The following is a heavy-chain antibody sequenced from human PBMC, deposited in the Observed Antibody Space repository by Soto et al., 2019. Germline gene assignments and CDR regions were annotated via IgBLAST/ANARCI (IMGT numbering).Heavy chain of an antibody. CDR2: IIPIFGTA. V-gene: IGHV1-69*01. CDR3: ARDPVPGSATPYYFDY. J-gene: IGHJ4*02. CDR1: GGTFSSYA. D-gene: IGHD2-15*01. Sequence: QVQLVQSGAEVKKPGSSVKVSCKASGGTFSSYAISWVRQAPGQGLEWMGGIIPIFGTANYAQKFQGRVTITADESTSTAYMGLSSLRSEDTAVYYCARDPVPGSATPYYFDYWGQGTLVTVSS.